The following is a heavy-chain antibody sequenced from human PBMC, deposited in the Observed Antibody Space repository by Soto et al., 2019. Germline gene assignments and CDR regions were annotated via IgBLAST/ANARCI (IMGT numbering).Heavy chain of an antibody. CDR1: GYTFTSYA. D-gene: IGHD5-18*01. Sequence: QVQLVQSGAEVKKPGASVKVSCKASGYTFTSYAMHWVRQAPGQRLEWMGWINAGNGNTKYSQKFQGRVTITRDTSAGTAYMELSSLRSEDTAVYYCARARAGYSYGFWFDPWGQGTLVTVSS. CDR2: INAGNGNT. V-gene: IGHV1-3*01. J-gene: IGHJ5*02. CDR3: ARARAGYSYGFWFDP.